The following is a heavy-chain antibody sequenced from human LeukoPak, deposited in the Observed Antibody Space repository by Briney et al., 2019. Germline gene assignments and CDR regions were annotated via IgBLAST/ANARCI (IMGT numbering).Heavy chain of an antibody. CDR1: GFTFSTYW. V-gene: IGHV3-7*01. D-gene: IGHD2-2*01. J-gene: IGHJ4*02. Sequence: GGSLRLSCAASGFTFSTYWMSWARQAPGKGLEWVANIKQDGSEKYYVDSVKGRFTISRDNAKNSLFLQMNSLRAEDTAVYYCARVRCSSNSCFPDYWGQGTLVTVSS. CDR2: IKQDGSEK. CDR3: ARVRCSSNSCFPDY.